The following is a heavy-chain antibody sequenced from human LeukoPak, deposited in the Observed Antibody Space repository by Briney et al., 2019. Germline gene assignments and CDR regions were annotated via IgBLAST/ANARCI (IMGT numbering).Heavy chain of an antibody. J-gene: IGHJ4*02. Sequence: GGSLRLSCAASGFTFRSSALSWVRQAPGKGLEWLSTINGDDYSTYSADSVRGRFTISRDSSKNTLFLQMHSLRTEDTAIYYCAKANPTPRGVNFDFWGQGTLVTVSS. V-gene: IGHV3-23*01. D-gene: IGHD3-10*01. CDR1: GFTFRSSA. CDR2: INGDDYST. CDR3: AKANPTPRGVNFDF.